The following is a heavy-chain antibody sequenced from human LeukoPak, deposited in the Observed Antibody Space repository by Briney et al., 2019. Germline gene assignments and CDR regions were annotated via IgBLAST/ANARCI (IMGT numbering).Heavy chain of an antibody. Sequence: PGGSLRLSCAASGFTFSTYSMNWVRQAPGKGLEWVAVISYDGSNKYYADSVKSRFTISRDNAKNSLYLQMNSLRAEDTAVYYCARAPYYDFWSGRDAFDIWGQGTMVTVSS. V-gene: IGHV3-30*03. CDR1: GFTFSTYS. D-gene: IGHD3-3*01. J-gene: IGHJ3*02. CDR2: ISYDGSNK. CDR3: ARAPYYDFWSGRDAFDI.